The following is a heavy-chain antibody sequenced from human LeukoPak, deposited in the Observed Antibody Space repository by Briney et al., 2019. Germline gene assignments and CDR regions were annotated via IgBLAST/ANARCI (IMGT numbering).Heavy chain of an antibody. D-gene: IGHD5-12*01. Sequence: PGGSLRLSCVASTFTFSTSGMNWVRQAPGEGLEWVSYISGSSNAINYAGSVKGRFTVSRDNAKNSLYLQMNSLRAEDTAVYYCATYSSYDRIFDYWGQGTLVTVSS. CDR3: ATYSSYDRIFDY. CDR2: ISGSSNAI. CDR1: TFTFSTSG. V-gene: IGHV3-48*01. J-gene: IGHJ4*02.